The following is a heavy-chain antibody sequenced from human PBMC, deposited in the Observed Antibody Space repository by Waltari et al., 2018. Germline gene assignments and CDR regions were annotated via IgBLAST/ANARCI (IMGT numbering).Heavy chain of an antibody. Sequence: QVQLQESGPGLVKPSATLSLTCAVSGYSISSGYYWGWIRQPPGKGLEWIGSIYHSGSTYYNPSLKSRVTISVDTSKNQFSLKLSSVTAADTAVYYCARQIAAAGRSYWYFDLWGRGTLVTVSS. J-gene: IGHJ2*01. CDR3: ARQIAAAGRSYWYFDL. CDR2: IYHSGST. D-gene: IGHD6-13*01. CDR1: GYSISSGYY. V-gene: IGHV4-38-2*01.